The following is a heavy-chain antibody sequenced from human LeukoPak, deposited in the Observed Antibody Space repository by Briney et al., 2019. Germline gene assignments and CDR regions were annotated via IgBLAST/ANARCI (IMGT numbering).Heavy chain of an antibody. J-gene: IGHJ4*02. Sequence: SGGSLRLSCAASGFTFSSYWMHWVRQTPGRGLVWVSHVNSDGSSTSYADSAKGRFTISRDNAKNTLYLQMNSLRAEDTAVYYCARLDCSRTSCYFDYWGQGTLVTVSS. CDR1: GFTFSSYW. V-gene: IGHV3-74*01. CDR3: ARLDCSRTSCYFDY. CDR2: VNSDGSST. D-gene: IGHD2-2*01.